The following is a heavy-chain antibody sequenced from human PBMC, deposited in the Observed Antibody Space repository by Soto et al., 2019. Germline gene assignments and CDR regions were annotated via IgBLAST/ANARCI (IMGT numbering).Heavy chain of an antibody. V-gene: IGHV1-18*01. Sequence: QVQLVQSGAEVQEPGASVTVSCRASGYIFTSYAISWVRQAPGQGLEWMGWITAYNGNTNYAQNLQDRVSMTTDRSTTTAYMELRSLRSDDTAVYYCARGGLGSTSAWFDSWGQGALVTVFS. CDR3: ARGGLGSTSAWFDS. D-gene: IGHD2-2*01. CDR2: ITAYNGNT. CDR1: GYIFTSYA. J-gene: IGHJ5*01.